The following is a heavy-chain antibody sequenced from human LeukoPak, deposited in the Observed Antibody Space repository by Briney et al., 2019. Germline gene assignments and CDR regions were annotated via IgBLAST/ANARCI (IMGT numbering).Heavy chain of an antibody. CDR3: ARAPISSSSSNYYYYMDV. D-gene: IGHD2-2*01. CDR1: GGSFSGYY. CDR2: INHSGST. J-gene: IGHJ6*03. Sequence: SETLSLTCAVYGGSFSGYYWTWIRQPPGKGLEWIGEINHSGSTNYNPTLKSRVTISVDTSKSQFSLKLSSVTAADTAVYYCARAPISSSSSNYYYYMDVWGKGTTVTVSS. V-gene: IGHV4-34*01.